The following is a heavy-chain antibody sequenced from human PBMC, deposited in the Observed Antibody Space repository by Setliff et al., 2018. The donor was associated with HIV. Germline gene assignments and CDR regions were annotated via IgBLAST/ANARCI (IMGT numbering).Heavy chain of an antibody. D-gene: IGHD5-12*01. V-gene: IGHV4-59*12. CDR1: GGSITGYY. CDR2: IYYSGNT. CDR3: ATASGYDLFMGAFDI. J-gene: IGHJ3*02. Sequence: SETLSLTCTVSGGSITGYYWSWIRQPPGKGLEWIGWIYYSGNTRYNPSLKSRVTISVDTSKNQFSMKLYSVTAADTAVYYCATASGYDLFMGAFDIWGQGTMVTVSS.